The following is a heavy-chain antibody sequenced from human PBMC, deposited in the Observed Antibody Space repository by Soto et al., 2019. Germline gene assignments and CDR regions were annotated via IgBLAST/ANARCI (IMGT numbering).Heavy chain of an antibody. Sequence: QVQLVQSGAEVKKPGSSVKVSCKASGGTFSSYAISWVRQAPGQGLEWMGGIIPIFGTANYAQKFQGRVTITADESTSTAYMELSSLRSEDTAVYYCARGRYQYCSSTSFYLSGWFDPWGQGTLVTVSS. V-gene: IGHV1-69*01. CDR3: ARGRYQYCSSTSFYLSGWFDP. J-gene: IGHJ5*02. CDR1: GGTFSSYA. D-gene: IGHD2-2*01. CDR2: IIPIFGTA.